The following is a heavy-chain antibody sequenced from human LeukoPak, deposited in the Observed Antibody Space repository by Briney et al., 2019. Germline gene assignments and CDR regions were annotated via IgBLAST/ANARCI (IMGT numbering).Heavy chain of an antibody. J-gene: IGHJ4*02. D-gene: IGHD1-26*01. Sequence: PSETLSLTCTVSGDSISSDISYWSWIRQPAGKELEWIGRVSISGGTNYNPSLRSRVTISVDTSKNQFSLILSSVTAADTAVYYCARDAGSVGAVSLYNFDYWGQGTLVTVSS. CDR2: VSISGGT. CDR1: GDSISSDISY. CDR3: ARDAGSVGAVSLYNFDY. V-gene: IGHV4-61*02.